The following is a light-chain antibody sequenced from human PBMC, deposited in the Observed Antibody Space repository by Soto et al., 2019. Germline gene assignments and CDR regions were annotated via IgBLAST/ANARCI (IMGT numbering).Light chain of an antibody. CDR1: QSISSY. CDR3: QQLNSYPLT. J-gene: IGKJ4*01. V-gene: IGKV1-39*01. CDR2: AAS. Sequence: DIQMTQSPSSLSASVGDRVTITCRASQSISSYLNWYQQKPGKAPKLLIYAASSLQSGVPARFSGSGSGTDFTLTISSLQPEDFVTYYCQQLNSYPLTFGGGTKVEI.